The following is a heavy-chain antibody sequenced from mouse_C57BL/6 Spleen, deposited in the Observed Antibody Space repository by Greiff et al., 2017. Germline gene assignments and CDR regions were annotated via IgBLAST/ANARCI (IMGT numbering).Heavy chain of an antibody. D-gene: IGHD3-1*01. J-gene: IGHJ3*01. CDR3: TRSGDAWFAY. CDR2: IYPVDGDT. CDR1: GYAFTSYW. V-gene: IGHV1-80*01. Sequence: QVQLQQSGAELVTPGASVKISCKASGYAFTSYWMNWVKQRPGKGLEWIGQIYPVDGDTNYNGKFKGKATLTADKSSSTAYMQLSSLTSEAAAVYFCTRSGDAWFAYWGQGTLVTVSA.